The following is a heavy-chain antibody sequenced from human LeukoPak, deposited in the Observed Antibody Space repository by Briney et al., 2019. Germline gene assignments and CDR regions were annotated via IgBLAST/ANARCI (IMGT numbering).Heavy chain of an antibody. Sequence: RSGGSLRLSCAASGFTFSSYSMNWVRQAPGKGLEWVSYISSSSSTIYYADSVKGRFTISRDNAKNSLYLQMNSLRAEDTAVYYCARDLFPFGVVTRVDWGQGTMVTVSS. CDR3: ARDLFPFGVVTRVD. CDR2: ISSSSSTI. V-gene: IGHV3-48*01. D-gene: IGHD3-3*01. CDR1: GFTFSSYS. J-gene: IGHJ3*01.